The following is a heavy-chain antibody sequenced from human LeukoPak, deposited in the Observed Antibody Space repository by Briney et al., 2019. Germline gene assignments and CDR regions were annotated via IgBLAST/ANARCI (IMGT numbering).Heavy chain of an antibody. Sequence: GGSLRLSCAASGFTFSSYWMNWARQAPGKGLEWVASINHNGNVNYYVDSVKGRFTISRDNAKNSLYLQMNSLRAEDTAVYYCARDGYYGSGKRGDYWGQGTLVTVSS. J-gene: IGHJ4*02. CDR1: GFTFSSYW. CDR3: ARDGYYGSGKRGDY. CDR2: INHNGNVN. D-gene: IGHD3-10*01. V-gene: IGHV3-7*01.